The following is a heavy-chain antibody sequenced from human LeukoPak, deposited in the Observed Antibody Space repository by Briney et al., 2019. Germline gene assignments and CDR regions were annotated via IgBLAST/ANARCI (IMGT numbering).Heavy chain of an antibody. CDR3: ARAYSSSWYYNWFDP. V-gene: IGHV4-38-2*02. CDR2: IYNSGST. J-gene: IGHJ5*02. Sequence: ASETLSLTCTVSGYSISSGYYWGWIRQPPGKGLEWIGSIYNSGSTYYNPSLKSRVTISVDTSKNQFSLKLRSVTAADTAMYYCARAYSSSWYYNWFDPWGQGTLVTVSS. D-gene: IGHD6-13*01. CDR1: GYSISSGYY.